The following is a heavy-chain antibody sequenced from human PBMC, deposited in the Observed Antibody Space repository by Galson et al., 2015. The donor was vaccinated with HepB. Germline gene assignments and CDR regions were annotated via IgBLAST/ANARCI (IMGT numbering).Heavy chain of an antibody. V-gene: IGHV3-21*01. CDR2: ISSDSSDI. D-gene: IGHD3-22*01. Sequence: SLRLSCAVSAFAFRPYTVNWVRQAPGRRPEWVSSISSDSSDIYYADSVMGRFTISRDNARNSLYLQTDSLRAEDTAVYYCARGADYYDNSGYPHSYYYFDFWGQGTLVTVSS. CDR1: AFAFRPYT. CDR3: ARGADYYDNSGYPHSYYYFDF. J-gene: IGHJ4*02.